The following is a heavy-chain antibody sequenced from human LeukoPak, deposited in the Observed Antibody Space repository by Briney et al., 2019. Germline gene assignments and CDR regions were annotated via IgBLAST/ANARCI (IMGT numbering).Heavy chain of an antibody. J-gene: IGHJ4*02. CDR1: GGSISSYY. CDR3: ATTPAAYSSSWFTDS. D-gene: IGHD6-13*01. CDR2: IYSSGSS. V-gene: IGHV4-4*07. Sequence: SETLSLTCTVSGGSISSYYWNWIRQPAGKGLEWIGRIYSSGSSNYNPSLKSRVTMSIDMSKKQLSLKMSSVTAADTAIYYCATTPAAYSSSWFTDSWGQGTLVTVSS.